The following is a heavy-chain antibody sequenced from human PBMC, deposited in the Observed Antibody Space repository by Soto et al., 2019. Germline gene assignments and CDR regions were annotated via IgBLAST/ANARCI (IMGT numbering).Heavy chain of an antibody. V-gene: IGHV3-13*05. Sequence: ESGGGLVQPGGSLRLSCEASGFTFRNYDMHWVRQGTGKGLEWVSGISAAGDPDYADSVEGRFTISRENAQNSFFLQMNSLRVGDTVVYYCARTDRDFYGLDVWGQGTTVIVSS. CDR2: ISAAGDP. CDR3: ARTDRDFYGLDV. CDR1: GFTFRNYD. J-gene: IGHJ6*02.